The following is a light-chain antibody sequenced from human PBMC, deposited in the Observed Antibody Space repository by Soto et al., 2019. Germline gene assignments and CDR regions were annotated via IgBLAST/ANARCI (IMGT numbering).Light chain of an antibody. CDR3: QQYNNWRGGFT. Sequence: EIVMTQSPATLSVSPGERATLSCRASQSVSSNLAWYQQKPGQAPRLLIYGASTRATGIPARFSGSGSGTEFTLTISSLQSEDFSFYYCQQYNNWRGGFTCGPGTKVDIK. CDR2: GAS. CDR1: QSVSSN. J-gene: IGKJ3*01. V-gene: IGKV3-15*01.